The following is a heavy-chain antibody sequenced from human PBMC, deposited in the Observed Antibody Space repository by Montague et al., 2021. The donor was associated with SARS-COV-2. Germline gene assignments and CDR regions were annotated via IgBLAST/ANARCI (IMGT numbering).Heavy chain of an antibody. Sequence: CAISGDSVSSNRAAWNWIRQSPSRGLEWLGRTYYRSRWFNDYAVSIRSRITINPDTSKNQFSLQLNSVTPEDTAVYYCARATEWRGYYYYYYYMDVWGKGTTVTVSS. CDR2: TYYRSRWFN. CDR3: ARATEWRGYYYYYYYMDV. D-gene: IGHD3-3*01. J-gene: IGHJ6*03. CDR1: GDSVSSNRAA. V-gene: IGHV6-1*01.